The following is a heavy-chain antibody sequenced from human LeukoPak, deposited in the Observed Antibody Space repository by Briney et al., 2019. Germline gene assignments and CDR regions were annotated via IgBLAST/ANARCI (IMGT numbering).Heavy chain of an antibody. D-gene: IGHD5-24*01. Sequence: GGSLRLSCAASGFTFSSYGMHWVRQAPGKGLEWVAVISYDGSNKYYADSVKGRFTISRDNSKNTLYLQMNSLRAEDTAVYYCAKDVARDGYNLFDYWGQGTLVTVSS. V-gene: IGHV3-30*18. CDR2: ISYDGSNK. CDR3: AKDVARDGYNLFDY. J-gene: IGHJ4*02. CDR1: GFTFSSYG.